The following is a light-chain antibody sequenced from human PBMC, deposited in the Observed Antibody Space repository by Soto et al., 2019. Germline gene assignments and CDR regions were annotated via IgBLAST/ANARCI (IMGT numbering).Light chain of an antibody. CDR2: RVS. J-gene: IGKJ1*01. CDR3: MQGSHWPGT. CDR1: QSLVSSDGNTY. V-gene: IGKV2-30*01. Sequence: DVVMTQSPLSLPVTLGQPASISCRSTQSLVSSDGNTYLTWLQQRPGQSPRRLIYRVSGRESGVPDRFSGGGSGTDFTLKITSLEAADAGAYCCMQGSHWPGTFGQGTKVDIK.